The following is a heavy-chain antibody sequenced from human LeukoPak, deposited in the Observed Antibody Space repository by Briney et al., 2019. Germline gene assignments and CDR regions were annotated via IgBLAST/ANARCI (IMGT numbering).Heavy chain of an antibody. V-gene: IGHV3-30-3*01. CDR1: GFTFSSYA. J-gene: IGHJ4*02. D-gene: IGHD1-1*01. CDR2: ISYDGSNK. Sequence: GGSLRLSCAASGFTFSSYAMHWVRQAPGKGLEWVAVISYDGSNKYYADSVKGRFTISRDNSKNTLYLQMNSLRAEDTAVYYCARDYWRSIDHWGQGTLVTVSS. CDR3: ARDYWRSIDH.